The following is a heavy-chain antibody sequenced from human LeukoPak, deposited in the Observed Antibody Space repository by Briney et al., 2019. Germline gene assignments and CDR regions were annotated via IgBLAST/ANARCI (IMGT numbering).Heavy chain of an antibody. CDR3: AKHYMGSSYNRGLDC. V-gene: IGHV6-1*01. CDR1: GDSVSSNTAT. Sequence: SQTLSLTCAISGDSVSSNTATWNWIRQSPSRGLEWLGRTYYRSKWFSDYALSVKSRIMINPDTSKNQFSLKLSSVTAADTAIYYCAKHYMGSSYNRGLDCWGQGTLVTVSS. CDR2: TYYRSKWFS. D-gene: IGHD3-10*01. J-gene: IGHJ4*02.